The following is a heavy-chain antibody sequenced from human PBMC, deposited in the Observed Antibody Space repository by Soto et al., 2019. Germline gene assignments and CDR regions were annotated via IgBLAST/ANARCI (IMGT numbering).Heavy chain of an antibody. CDR1: GFTFSTYS. D-gene: IGHD5-18*01. Sequence: GSLRLSCAASGFTFSTYSMNWVRQAPGKGLEWVSYISSSSSTIFYTDSVKGRFTVSRDNAKDSLYLQMNSLRAEDTAVYYCARDPGHSYGYNWGQGSLVPVSS. J-gene: IGHJ4*02. CDR2: ISSSSSTI. CDR3: ARDPGHSYGYN. V-gene: IGHV3-48*01.